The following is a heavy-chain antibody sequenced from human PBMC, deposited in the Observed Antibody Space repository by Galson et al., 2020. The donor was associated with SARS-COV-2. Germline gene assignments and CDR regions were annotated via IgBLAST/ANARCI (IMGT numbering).Heavy chain of an antibody. J-gene: IGHJ6*03. V-gene: IGHV4-61*02. CDR3: AREAFDWLLFYYMDV. CDR2: IYTSGST. D-gene: IGHD3-9*01. Sequence: SETLSLTCTVSGGSISSGSYYWSWIRQPAGKGLEWIGRIYTSGSTNYNPSLKSRVTISVDTSKNQFSLKLSSVTAADTAVYYCAREAFDWLLFYYMDVWGKGTTVTVSS. CDR1: GGSISSGSYY.